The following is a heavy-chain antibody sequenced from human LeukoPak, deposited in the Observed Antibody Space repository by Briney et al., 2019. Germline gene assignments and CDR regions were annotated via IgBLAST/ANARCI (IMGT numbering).Heavy chain of an antibody. Sequence: GGSLRLSCAASGFTFSNYWMHWVRQAPGKGLVWVSRINTDGSSTSYVDSVKGRFTISRDNAKNTLYLQMNSLRAEDTAVYYCAKDDAWLQFGDWGRGTLVTVSS. V-gene: IGHV3-74*01. D-gene: IGHD5-24*01. J-gene: IGHJ4*02. CDR1: GFTFSNYW. CDR2: INTDGSST. CDR3: AKDDAWLQFGD.